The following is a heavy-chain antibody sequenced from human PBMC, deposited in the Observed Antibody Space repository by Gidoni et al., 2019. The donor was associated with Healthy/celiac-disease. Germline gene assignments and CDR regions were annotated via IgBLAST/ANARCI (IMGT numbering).Heavy chain of an antibody. CDR3: ARVRTYYYGSGSEIDY. CDR2: IYHSGST. J-gene: IGHJ4*02. V-gene: IGHV4-38-2*02. CDR1: GYSISSGYY. D-gene: IGHD3-10*01. Sequence: QVQLQESGPGLVKPSETLSITCTVYGYSISSGYYWGWIRQPPGKGREWIGTIYHSGSTYYNPSLKSRFTISVDTSKNQFSLKLSSVTAADTAVYYCARVRTYYYGSGSEIDYWGQGTLVTVSS.